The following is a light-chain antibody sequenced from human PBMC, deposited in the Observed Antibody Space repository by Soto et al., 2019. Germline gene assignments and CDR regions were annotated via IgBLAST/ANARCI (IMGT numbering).Light chain of an antibody. CDR3: SSYTSSSTLE. CDR1: SSDVGGYNY. V-gene: IGLV2-14*01. Sequence: QSALTQPASVSGSPGQSITISCTGTSSDVGGYNYVSWYQQHPDKALKLMIYEVSNRPSGVSNRFSGSKSGNTASLTISGLQAEDEADYYCSSYTSSSTLEFGGGTKLTVL. CDR2: EVS. J-gene: IGLJ3*02.